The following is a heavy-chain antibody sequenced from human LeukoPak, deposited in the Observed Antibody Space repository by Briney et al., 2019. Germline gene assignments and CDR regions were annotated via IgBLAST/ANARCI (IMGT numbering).Heavy chain of an antibody. D-gene: IGHD5/OR15-5a*01. J-gene: IGHJ6*02. Sequence: SEALSLTCTVSGGSITSNYWSWIRQPPGKGLEWIGYAYYNGRANYNPFLKSRVTISVDTSKNQFSLNLSSVTAADTAVYYCAREVSPSDHYYYYGVDVWGRGTTVTVSS. CDR1: GGSITSNY. V-gene: IGHV4-59*01. CDR2: AYYNGRA. CDR3: AREVSPSDHYYYYGVDV.